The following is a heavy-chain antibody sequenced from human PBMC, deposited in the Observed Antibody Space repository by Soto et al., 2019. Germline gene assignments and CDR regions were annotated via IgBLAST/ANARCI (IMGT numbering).Heavy chain of an antibody. J-gene: IGHJ4*02. CDR3: ARFDYDFWSGLGYFDY. CDR1: GGSISSYY. V-gene: IGHV4-59*01. Sequence: SETLSLTCTVSGGSISSYYWSWIRQPPGKGLEWIGYIYYSGSTNYNPSLKSRVTISVDTSKNQFSLKLSSVTAADTAVYYCARFDYDFWSGLGYFDYWGQGTLVTSPQ. D-gene: IGHD3-3*01. CDR2: IYYSGST.